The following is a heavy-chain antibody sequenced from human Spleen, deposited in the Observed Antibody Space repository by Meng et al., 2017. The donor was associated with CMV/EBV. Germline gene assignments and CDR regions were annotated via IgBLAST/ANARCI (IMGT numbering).Heavy chain of an antibody. CDR1: GFTFDDYT. CDR3: AKDNFGGSLAFDY. D-gene: IGHD3-16*01. CDR2: ISWDGGST. V-gene: IGHV3-43*01. Sequence: GESLKISCAASGFTFDDYTMHWVRQAPGKGLEWVSLISWDGGSTYYADSVKGRFTISRDNSKNSLYLQMNSLRTEDTALYYCAKDNFGGSLAFDYWGQGTLVTVSS. J-gene: IGHJ4*02.